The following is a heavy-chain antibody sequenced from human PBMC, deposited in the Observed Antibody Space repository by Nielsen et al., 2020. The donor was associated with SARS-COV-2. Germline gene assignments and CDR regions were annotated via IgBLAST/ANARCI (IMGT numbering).Heavy chain of an antibody. Sequence: ASVKVSCKASGYTFTGYYMHWVRQAPGQGLEWMGWINPNSGGTNYAQKFQGWVTMTRDTSISTAYMELSRLRSDDTAVYYCATSSGGFGELSAFDPWGQGTLVTVSS. V-gene: IGHV1-2*04. CDR2: INPNSGGT. D-gene: IGHD3-10*01. CDR1: GYTFTGYY. J-gene: IGHJ5*02. CDR3: ATSSGGFGELSAFDP.